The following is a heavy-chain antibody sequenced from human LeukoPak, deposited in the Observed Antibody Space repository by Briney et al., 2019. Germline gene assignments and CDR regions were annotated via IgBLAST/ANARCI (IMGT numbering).Heavy chain of an antibody. CDR1: GYTFTGYY. V-gene: IGHV1-2*02. CDR2: INPNSGGT. D-gene: IGHD2-2*02. CDR3: AREPPYCSSTSCYRGGFDY. Sequence: ASVKVSCKASGYTFTGYYMHWVRHAPGQGLEWMGWINPNSGGTNYAQKFQGRVTLTRDTSISTAYMELSRLRSDDTAVYYCAREPPYCSSTSCYRGGFDYWGQGTLVTVSS. J-gene: IGHJ4*02.